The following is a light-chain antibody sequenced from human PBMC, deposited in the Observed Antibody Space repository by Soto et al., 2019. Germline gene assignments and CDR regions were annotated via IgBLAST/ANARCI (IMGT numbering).Light chain of an antibody. CDR2: GAS. J-gene: IGKJ2*01. V-gene: IGKV3-20*01. Sequence: EIVLTQSPGTLSLSPGERATLSCRASQSVSSSYLAWYQQKPGQAHRLLIYGASSRATGIPDRFSGSGSGTDFTLTISILEPEDFAVYYCQQYGSFYTFGQGTKLEIK. CDR3: QQYGSFYT. CDR1: QSVSSSY.